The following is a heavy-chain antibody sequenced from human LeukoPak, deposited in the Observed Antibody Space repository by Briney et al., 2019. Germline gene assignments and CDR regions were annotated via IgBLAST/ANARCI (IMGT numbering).Heavy chain of an antibody. V-gene: IGHV1-46*01. D-gene: IGHD1-26*01. CDR2: INPRGGSP. J-gene: IGHJ4*02. CDR1: GGTFSSYA. Sequence: ASVKVSCKASGGTFSSYAISWVRQAPGQGLEWMGVINPRGGSPTCGQKFQGRVTMTTDTSTSTVYMELSGLRIEDTALYFCARDLGGSYNDYWGQGTLVTVSS. CDR3: ARDLGGSYNDY.